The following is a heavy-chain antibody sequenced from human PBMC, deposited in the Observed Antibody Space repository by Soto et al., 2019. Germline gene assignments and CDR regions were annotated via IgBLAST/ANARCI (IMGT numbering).Heavy chain of an antibody. J-gene: IGHJ6*02. CDR2: LYYSGIT. CDR1: GGSVSSGSYY. Sequence: SETLSLTCTVSGGSVSSGSYYWSWIRRPPGRGLEWIGHLYYSGITNYNPSLKSRVAISVDTTKNQFSLKMGSVTAADTAVYYCAREGWNYYYGMDVWGQGTTVTVSS. CDR3: AREGWNYYYGMDV. D-gene: IGHD3-3*01. V-gene: IGHV4-61*01.